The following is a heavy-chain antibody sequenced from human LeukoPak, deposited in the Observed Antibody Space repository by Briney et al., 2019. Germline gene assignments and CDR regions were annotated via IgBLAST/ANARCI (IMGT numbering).Heavy chain of an antibody. J-gene: IGHJ6*02. V-gene: IGHV3-30*18. CDR3: AKDLRSSSWFSRYYYGMDV. CDR2: ISYDGSNK. Sequence: GGSLRLSCAASGFTFSSYGMHWVRQAPGKGLEWVAVISYDGSNKYYADSVKGRFTISRDNSKNTLYLQMNSLRAEDTAVYYCAKDLRSSSWFSRYYYGMDVWGQGTTVTVSS. D-gene: IGHD6-13*01. CDR1: GFTFSSYG.